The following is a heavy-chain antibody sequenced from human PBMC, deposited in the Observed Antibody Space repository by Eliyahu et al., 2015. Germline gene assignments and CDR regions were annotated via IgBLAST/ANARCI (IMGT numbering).Heavy chain of an antibody. Sequence: EVQLVXSGGXLVQPGGSLXXSCAASGFTFSSYWMAWVRQAPGKGLEWVANIKQDGSEKYYVDSVKGRFTISRDNAKNSLYLQMNSLRAEDTAVYYCAKWLTGYSAKYSFDYWGQGTLVTVSS. V-gene: IGHV3-7*01. CDR1: GFTFSSYW. CDR2: IKQDGSEK. D-gene: IGHD3-9*01. CDR3: AKWLTGYSAKYSFDY. J-gene: IGHJ4*02.